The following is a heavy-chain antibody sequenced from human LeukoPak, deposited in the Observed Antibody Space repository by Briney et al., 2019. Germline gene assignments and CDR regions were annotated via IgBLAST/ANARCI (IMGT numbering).Heavy chain of an antibody. V-gene: IGHV1-46*01. CDR1: GYTFTSYY. J-gene: IGHJ6*02. D-gene: IGHD2-21*01. Sequence: ASVKVSCKASGYTFTSYYMHWVRQAPGQGLEWMGIINPSGGSTSYAQKFQGRVTMTRDTSTSTVYMELSSLRSEDTAVYYCARDRVALGYYYGMDVWGQGTTVTVSS. CDR2: INPSGGST. CDR3: ARDRVALGYYYGMDV.